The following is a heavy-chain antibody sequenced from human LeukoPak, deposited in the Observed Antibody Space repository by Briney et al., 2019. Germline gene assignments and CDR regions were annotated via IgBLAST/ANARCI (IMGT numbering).Heavy chain of an antibody. J-gene: IGHJ6*03. D-gene: IGHD2-2*01. CDR3: ARSEEVPAADGRGLGYYYMDV. V-gene: IGHV1-2*02. CDR1: GYTFTGYY. CDR2: INPNSGGT. Sequence: GASVKVSCKASGYTFTGYYMHWVRQAPGQGLEWMGWINPNSGGTNYAQKFQGRVTMTRDTSISTAYMELSRLRSDDTAVYYCARSEEVPAADGRGLGYYYMDVWGKGTTVTVSS.